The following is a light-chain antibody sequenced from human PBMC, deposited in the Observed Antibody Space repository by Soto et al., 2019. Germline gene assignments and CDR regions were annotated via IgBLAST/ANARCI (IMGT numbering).Light chain of an antibody. CDR3: SSFISAYTIV. V-gene: IGLV2-14*03. J-gene: IGLJ1*01. CDR1: SSDVGGYNY. CDR2: DVS. Sequence: QSVLTQPAYVSRSAGQSIAISCTGTSSDVGGYNYVSWYQQHPGKAPNLLLSDVSKRPSGVSDRFSGSKSGNTASLTISGLQTQDEDDYYYSSFISAYTIVFGSGTKATGL.